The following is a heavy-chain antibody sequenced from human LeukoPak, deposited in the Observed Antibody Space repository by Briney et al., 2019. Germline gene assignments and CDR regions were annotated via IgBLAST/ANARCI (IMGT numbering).Heavy chain of an antibody. CDR2: IHSSGNT. D-gene: IGHD2-21*02. CDR3: ARCGGDCYYGFDI. Sequence: GGSLRLSCATSGFPVSSDYMSWVRQAPGKGLECASLIHSSGNTYFADSVKGRFTVSRDNSKNTLYLQMNSLRAEDTAVYYCARCGGDCYYGFDIWGQGTMVTVSS. V-gene: IGHV3-53*01. CDR1: GFPVSSDY. J-gene: IGHJ3*02.